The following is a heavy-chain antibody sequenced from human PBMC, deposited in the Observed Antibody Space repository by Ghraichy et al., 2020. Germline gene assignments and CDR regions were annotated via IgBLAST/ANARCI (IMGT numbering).Heavy chain of an antibody. CDR2: ISSSSSTI. Sequence: GGSLRLSCAASGFTFSSYSMNWVRQAPGKGLEWVSYISSSSSTIYYADSVKGRFTISRDNAKNSLYLQMNSLRAEDTAVYYCARGSRGADWGAWGQGTLVTVSS. V-gene: IGHV3-48*01. J-gene: IGHJ4*02. CDR3: ARGSRGADWGA. CDR1: GFTFSSYS. D-gene: IGHD7-27*01.